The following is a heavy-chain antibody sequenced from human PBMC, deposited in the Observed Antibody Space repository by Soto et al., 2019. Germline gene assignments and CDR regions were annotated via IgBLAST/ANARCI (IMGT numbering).Heavy chain of an antibody. CDR3: ARPSGIAAAGSLRGFEY. Sequence: GPSLKISCKRSGCSFTSYWSGSVHQKPGKGLEWMGIIYPGDSDTRYSPSFQGQVTISADKSISTAYLQWSSLKASDTAMYYCARPSGIAAAGSLRGFEYWGQGTLVTVSS. CDR1: GCSFTSYW. CDR2: IYPGDSDT. J-gene: IGHJ4*02. D-gene: IGHD6-13*01. V-gene: IGHV5-51*07.